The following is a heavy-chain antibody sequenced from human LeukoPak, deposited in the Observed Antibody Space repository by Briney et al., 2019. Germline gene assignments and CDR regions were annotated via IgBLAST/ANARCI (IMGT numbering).Heavy chain of an antibody. CDR3: ARDSRTVGAIPYSDY. Sequence: PGGSLRLSCAASGFTFSSYEMNRVRQAPGKGLEWVAYINSDGSTIYFADSMKGRFTTSRDNAKNSLYLQMNSLRAEDTAVYYCARDSRTVGAIPYSDYWGQGTLVTVSS. V-gene: IGHV3-48*03. CDR1: GFTFSSYE. J-gene: IGHJ4*02. D-gene: IGHD1-26*01. CDR2: INSDGSTI.